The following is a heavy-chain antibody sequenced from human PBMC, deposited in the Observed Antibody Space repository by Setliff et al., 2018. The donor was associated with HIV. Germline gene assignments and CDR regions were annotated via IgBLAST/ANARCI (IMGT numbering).Heavy chain of an antibody. CDR2: INPSGGTT. CDR1: GGTFSTYV. Sequence: ASVKVSCKTSGGTFSTYVISWVRQAPGQGLEWMGIINPSGGTTTYAQKFQGRVTMTRDTSTSTVYMELSSLRSEDTAVYYCARDGKRDDAFDIWGQGTMVTVSS. CDR3: ARDGKRDDAFDI. V-gene: IGHV1-46*01. J-gene: IGHJ3*02.